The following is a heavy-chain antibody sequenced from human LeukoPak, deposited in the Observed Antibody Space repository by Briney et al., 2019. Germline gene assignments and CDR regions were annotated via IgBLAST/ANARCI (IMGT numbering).Heavy chain of an antibody. CDR2: IKQDGSEK. D-gene: IGHD3-3*01. CDR1: GFTFSSYW. CDR3: ARVYDFWSGYYRDY. Sequence: GGPLRLSCAASGFTFSSYWMSWVRQAPGKGLEWVANIKQDGSEKYYVDSVKGRFTASRDNAKNSLYLQMNSLRAEDTAVYYCARVYDFWSGYYRDYWGQGTLVTVSS. V-gene: IGHV3-7*04. J-gene: IGHJ4*02.